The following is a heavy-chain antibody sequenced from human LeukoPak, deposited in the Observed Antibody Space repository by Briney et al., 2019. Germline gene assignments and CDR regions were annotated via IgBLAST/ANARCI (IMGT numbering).Heavy chain of an antibody. J-gene: IGHJ5*02. Sequence: SETLSLTCAVYGGSFSGYYWSWIRQPPGKGLEWIGEINHSGSTNYNPSLKSRVTISVDTSKNQFPLKLSSVTAADTAVYYCARSGFFSYYGSGSYAHNWFDPWGQGTLVTVSS. D-gene: IGHD3-10*01. CDR3: ARSGFFSYYGSGSYAHNWFDP. CDR2: INHSGST. CDR1: GGSFSGYY. V-gene: IGHV4-34*01.